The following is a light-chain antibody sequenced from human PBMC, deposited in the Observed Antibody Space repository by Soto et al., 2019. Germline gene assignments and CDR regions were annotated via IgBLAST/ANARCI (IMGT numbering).Light chain of an antibody. J-gene: IGKJ1*01. CDR2: GAS. Sequence: DIVFTQTPLSLSVTPGQPASISCKSSQTLRHSDGRTYVYWYQKKPGQAPRLLIYGASSRATGIPDRFSGSGSGTDFTLTISSLEPEDFAVYYCQQYGSSPWTFGQGTKVDIK. CDR3: QQYGSSPWT. V-gene: IGKV3-20*01. CDR1: QTLRHSDGRTY.